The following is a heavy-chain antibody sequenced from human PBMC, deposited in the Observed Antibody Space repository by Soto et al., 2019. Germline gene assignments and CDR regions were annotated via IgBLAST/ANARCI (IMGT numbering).Heavy chain of an antibody. J-gene: IGHJ6*02. CDR2: IIPIFGTA. Sequence: QVQLVQSGAEVKKPGSSVKVSCKASGGTFSSYAISWVRQAPGQGLEWMGGIIPIFGTANYAQKFQGRVTITADESTSTAYMELSSLRSEDTAVYYCARQPQLSLYCSGGSCYSGTLPYYYGMDVWGQGTTVTVSS. CDR1: GGTFSSYA. CDR3: ARQPQLSLYCSGGSCYSGTLPYYYGMDV. V-gene: IGHV1-69*01. D-gene: IGHD2-15*01.